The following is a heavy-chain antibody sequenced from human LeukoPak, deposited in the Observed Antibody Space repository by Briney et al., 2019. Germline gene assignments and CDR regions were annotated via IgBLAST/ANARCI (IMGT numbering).Heavy chain of an antibody. CDR1: GYTFTNYA. CDR2: INAGNGNT. D-gene: IGHD6-19*01. CDR3: ARGSSGWYPPGDY. J-gene: IGHJ4*02. Sequence: GASVKVSCKASGYTFTNYAINWVRQAPGQRLEWMGWINAGNGNTKYSQKFQGRVTITRDTSASTAYMELSSLRSEDTAVYYCARGSSGWYPPGDYWGQGALVTVSS. V-gene: IGHV1-3*01.